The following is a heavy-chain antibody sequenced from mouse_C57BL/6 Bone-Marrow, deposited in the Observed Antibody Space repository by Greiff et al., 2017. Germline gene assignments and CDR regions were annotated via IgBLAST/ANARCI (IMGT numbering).Heavy chain of an antibody. CDR3: ASPFPKFAY. Sequence: EVQRVESGGDLVKPGGSLKLSCAASGFTFSSYGMSWVRQTPDKRLEWVATISSGGSYTYYPDSVKGRFTISRDNAKNTLYLQMSSLKSEDTAMYYCASPFPKFAYWGQGTLVTVSA. CDR1: GFTFSSYG. J-gene: IGHJ3*01. V-gene: IGHV5-6*01. CDR2: ISSGGSYT.